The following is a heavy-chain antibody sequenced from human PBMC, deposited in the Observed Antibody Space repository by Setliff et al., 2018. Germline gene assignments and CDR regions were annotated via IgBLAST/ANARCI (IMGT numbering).Heavy chain of an antibody. CDR2: INPRAGTT. V-gene: IGHV1-46*04. D-gene: IGHD6-19*01. CDR1: GYTFTNYY. Sequence: ASVKVSCKASGYTFTNYYINWVRQAPGQGLEWMGIINPRAGTTSYAQKLQGRVTMTRDTSTSTVYMEVISLRSEDTAVYYCARDFLGQWGGKGGLDYWGQGTLVTVSS. J-gene: IGHJ4*02. CDR3: ARDFLGQWGGKGGLDY.